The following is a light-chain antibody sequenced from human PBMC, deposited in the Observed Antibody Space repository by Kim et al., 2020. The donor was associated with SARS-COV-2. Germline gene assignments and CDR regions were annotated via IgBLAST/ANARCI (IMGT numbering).Light chain of an antibody. J-gene: IGLJ3*02. Sequence: GQRVTLSCSGTNSHSGNKPVNWYQQLPGTAPKLLIYLDNRRPSGIPVRFSGSRSGTSASLAISGLQSEDEATYYCATWDGSLSGVVFGGGTQLTVL. V-gene: IGLV1-44*01. CDR3: ATWDGSLSGVV. CDR1: NSHSGNKP. CDR2: LDN.